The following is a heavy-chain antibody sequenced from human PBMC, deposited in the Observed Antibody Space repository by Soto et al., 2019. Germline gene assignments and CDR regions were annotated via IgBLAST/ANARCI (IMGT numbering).Heavy chain of an antibody. CDR3: AKDKISRSVAAASRNWFDP. CDR2: ISSGGDIT. V-gene: IGHV3-23*01. Sequence: PGGSLRLSCAASGFHFSSYAMNWVRQAPGKGLEWLSSISSGGDITFYADSVKGRFTISRDNSNNTLFLQMSGLRADDTAVYFCAKDKISRSVAAASRNWFDPWGQGTLVTVSS. J-gene: IGHJ5*02. D-gene: IGHD6-25*01. CDR1: GFHFSSYA.